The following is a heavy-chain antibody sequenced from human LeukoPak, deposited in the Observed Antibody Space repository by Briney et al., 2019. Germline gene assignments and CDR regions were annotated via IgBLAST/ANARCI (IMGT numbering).Heavy chain of an antibody. CDR1: GFTFSDYS. CDR2: ISSSSNYI. Sequence: GGSLRLSCPASGFTFSDYSMSWVRQAPGKGLEWVSSISSSSNYIYYADSVKGRFTISRDNARNSLYLQMNSLRAEDTAVYYCARSRSVSNYKGMDVWGQGTTVTVSS. CDR3: ARSRSVSNYKGMDV. J-gene: IGHJ6*02. V-gene: IGHV3-21*01. D-gene: IGHD5/OR15-5a*01.